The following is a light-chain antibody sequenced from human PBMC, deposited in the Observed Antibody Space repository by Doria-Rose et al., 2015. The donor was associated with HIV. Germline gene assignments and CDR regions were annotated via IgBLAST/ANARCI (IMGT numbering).Light chain of an antibody. CDR2: DGS. CDR3: HQYGTSWT. Sequence: EIVLTQSPGTLSLSPGERATLSCRASQSFSSTYLAWYQQNPSQAHSLLIDDGSTRSTAIPDRFSASGSGTDFTLTINRLEPEDFALYYCHQYGTSWTFGQGTKVEI. J-gene: IGKJ1*01. CDR1: QSFSSTY. V-gene: IGKV3-20*01.